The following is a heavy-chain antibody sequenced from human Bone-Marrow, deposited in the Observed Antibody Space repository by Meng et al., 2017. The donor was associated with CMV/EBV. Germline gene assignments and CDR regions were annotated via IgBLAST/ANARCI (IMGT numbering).Heavy chain of an antibody. J-gene: IGHJ3*02. CDR2: IIPILGIA. V-gene: IGHV1-69*04. CDR1: GGTFSSYT. CDR3: ARELTIFGVVIGYDAFDI. Sequence: SVKVSCKASGGTFSSYTISWVRQAPGQGLEWMGRIIPILGIANYAQKFQGRVTITADKSTSTAYMELSSLRSEDTAVYYCARELTIFGVVIGYDAFDICGQGTMVTVSS. D-gene: IGHD3-3*01.